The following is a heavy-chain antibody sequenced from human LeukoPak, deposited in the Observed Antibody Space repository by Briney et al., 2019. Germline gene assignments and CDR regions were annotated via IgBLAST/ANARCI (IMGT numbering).Heavy chain of an antibody. J-gene: IGHJ6*03. V-gene: IGHV1-2*02. D-gene: IGHD4-17*01. Sequence: GASVKVSCKASGYTFTAHYLHWVRQAPGQGLEWMAWINHNSGGTKYAEKFQGRVTVTRDTSTSTAYMELSRLRSDDTAVYYCARGTDYGDYGGTRFYYYYMDVWGEGTTVTVSS. CDR2: INHNSGGT. CDR1: GYTFTAHY. CDR3: ARGTDYGDYGGTRFYYYYMDV.